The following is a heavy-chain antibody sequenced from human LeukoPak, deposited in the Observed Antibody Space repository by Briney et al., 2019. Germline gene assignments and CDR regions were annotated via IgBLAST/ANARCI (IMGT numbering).Heavy chain of an antibody. Sequence: GRSLRLSCAASGFTFSSYAMHWVRQAPGKGLEWVAVISYDGSNKYHADSVKGRFTISRDNSKNTLYLQMNSLRAEDTAVYYCASCGYVLFDYWGQGTLVTVSS. CDR3: ASCGYVLFDY. V-gene: IGHV3-30-3*01. CDR2: ISYDGSNK. J-gene: IGHJ4*02. CDR1: GFTFSSYA. D-gene: IGHD5-12*01.